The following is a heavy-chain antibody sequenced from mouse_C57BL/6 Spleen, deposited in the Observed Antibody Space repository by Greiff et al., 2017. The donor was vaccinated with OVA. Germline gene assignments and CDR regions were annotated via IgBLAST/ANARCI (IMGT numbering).Heavy chain of an antibody. CDR1: GYTFTSYW. D-gene: IGHD1-1*01. V-gene: IGHV1-64*01. CDR3: ARKELVAKVATYYFDY. Sequence: QVQLQQPGAELVKPGASVKLSCKASGYTFTSYWMHWVKQRPGQGLEWIGMIHPNSGSTNYNEKFKSKATLTVDKSSSTAYMQLSSLTSEDSAVYYCARKELVAKVATYYFDYWGQGTTLTVSS. CDR2: IHPNSGST. J-gene: IGHJ2*01.